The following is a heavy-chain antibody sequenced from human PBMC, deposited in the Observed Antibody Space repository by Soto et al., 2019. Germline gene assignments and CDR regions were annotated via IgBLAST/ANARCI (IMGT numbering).Heavy chain of an antibody. V-gene: IGHV3-74*01. CDR1: GFTFSSYW. J-gene: IGHJ4*02. CDR2: VYTDGNSP. CDR3: ARGYNHGNFDY. D-gene: IGHD5-18*01. Sequence: GGSLRLSCAASGFTFSSYWMHWVRQAPGKGLVWVSRVYTDGNSPSYADSAKGRFTISRDNAKNTLYLQMNGLRAEDTAVYYCARGYNHGNFDYWGQGTLVTVSS.